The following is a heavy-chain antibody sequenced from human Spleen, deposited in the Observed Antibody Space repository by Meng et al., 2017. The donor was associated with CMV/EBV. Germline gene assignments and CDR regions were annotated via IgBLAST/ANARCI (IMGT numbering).Heavy chain of an antibody. CDR2: IIPPVSKT. CDR3: ARAFYDSGTYGYYYYGMDV. CDR1: GGTFSNYA. V-gene: IGHV1-69*10. D-gene: IGHD3-22*01. J-gene: IGHJ6*02. Sequence: SVKVSCKASGGTFSNYAISWVRQAPGQGLEWMGGIIPPVSKTQYPQRFQGRVTITADKSTSTAYMELSSLRSEDTAVYYCARAFYDSGTYGYYYYGMDVWGQGTTVTVSS.